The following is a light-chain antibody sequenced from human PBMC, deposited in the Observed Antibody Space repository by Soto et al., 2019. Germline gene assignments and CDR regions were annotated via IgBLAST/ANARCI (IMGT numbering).Light chain of an antibody. Sequence: DFQMIQSPSSLSGSVVDRCTITFRASQRISTFLNWYQQKPGKAPKLLIYAASSLQSGVPSRFSGSGSGTDFTLTISSLQPEDFAVYYCQQRSNWPITFGQGTRLEI. CDR3: QQRSNWPIT. CDR2: AAS. J-gene: IGKJ5*01. CDR1: QRISTF. V-gene: IGKV1-39*01.